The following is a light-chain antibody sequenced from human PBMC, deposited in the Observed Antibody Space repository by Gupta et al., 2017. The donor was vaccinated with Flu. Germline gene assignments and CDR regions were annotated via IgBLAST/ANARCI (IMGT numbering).Light chain of an antibody. Sequence: GERATLFCRASQSVRSFLAWYQQKPGQAPRLLISDASTRATGLPARFSAGGSGTEFILTISTLQSEDYAVHYCQQYTNWPCPFVQGTKV. CDR1: QSVRSF. J-gene: IGKJ1*01. V-gene: IGKV3-15*01. CDR3: QQYTNWPCP. CDR2: DAS.